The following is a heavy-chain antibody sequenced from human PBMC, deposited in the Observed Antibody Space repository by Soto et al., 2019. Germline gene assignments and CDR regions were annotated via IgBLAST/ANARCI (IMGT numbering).Heavy chain of an antibody. CDR2: LSPTAIT. D-gene: IGHD2-8*01. CDR1: GDSISRSSSH. V-gene: IGHV4-39*01. CDR3: ARQMGDGRWVFDS. J-gene: IGHJ4*02. Sequence: SEPLSLTCKVSGDSISRSSSHWWPWIRQSPRKSAECVGSLSPTAITTHPPSDGSRLAISVDAANHEFSLEVTSVPAADTGFYSFARQMGDGRWVFDSWGQGAPETVSA.